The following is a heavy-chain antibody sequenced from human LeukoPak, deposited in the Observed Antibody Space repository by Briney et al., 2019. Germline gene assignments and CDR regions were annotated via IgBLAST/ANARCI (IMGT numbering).Heavy chain of an antibody. Sequence: KAGGSLRLSCAASGFTFSGYAMNWVRQAPGKGLEWVSSINGGGNTFYADSVKGRFAISRDNAKNSLYLQMNGLGAEDTAVYYCARDPAEADCWGQGTLVTVSS. CDR2: INGGGNT. CDR1: GFTFSGYA. CDR3: ARDPAEADC. J-gene: IGHJ4*02. V-gene: IGHV3-69-1*01.